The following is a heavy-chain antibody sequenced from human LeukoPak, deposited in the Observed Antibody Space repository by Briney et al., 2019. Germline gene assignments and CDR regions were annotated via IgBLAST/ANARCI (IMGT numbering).Heavy chain of an antibody. Sequence: ASAKVSCKASGGTSSSYAISWVRQAPGQGLEWMGGIIPIFGTANYAQKFQGRVTITADESTTTAYMELSSLRSEDTAVYYCARGAGKYIDSSLDYWGQGTLVTVSS. V-gene: IGHV1-69*13. CDR3: ARGAGKYIDSSLDY. J-gene: IGHJ4*02. D-gene: IGHD3-10*01. CDR2: IIPIFGTA. CDR1: GGTSSSYA.